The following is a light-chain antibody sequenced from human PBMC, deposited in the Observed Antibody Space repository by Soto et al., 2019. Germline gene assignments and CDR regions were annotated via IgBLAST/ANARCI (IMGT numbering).Light chain of an antibody. J-gene: IGLJ1*01. CDR2: DVS. Sequence: SVLTQPASGSGSPGQSISISCTGTRSDVGGYKHVSWYQQHPGKVPRLIIFDVSSRPPGVSHRFSGSKSGDTASLTISGLQAEDEADYYCSSYTSVNLYVFGTGTKSPS. V-gene: IGLV2-14*03. CDR1: RSDVGGYKH. CDR3: SSYTSVNLYV.